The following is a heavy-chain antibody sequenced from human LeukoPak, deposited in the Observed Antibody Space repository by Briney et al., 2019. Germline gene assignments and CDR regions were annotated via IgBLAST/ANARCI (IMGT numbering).Heavy chain of an antibody. CDR2: INSDGSST. Sequence: GGSLRPSCAASGFTFSSYWIHWVRQAPGKGLVWVSRINSDGSSTSYADSVKGRFTISRDNAKNTLYLQMNSLRAEDTAVYYCARDHRGSGSTYYYYYMDVWGKGTTVTISS. CDR3: ARDHRGSGSTYYYYYMDV. D-gene: IGHD3-10*01. V-gene: IGHV3-74*01. CDR1: GFTFSSYW. J-gene: IGHJ6*03.